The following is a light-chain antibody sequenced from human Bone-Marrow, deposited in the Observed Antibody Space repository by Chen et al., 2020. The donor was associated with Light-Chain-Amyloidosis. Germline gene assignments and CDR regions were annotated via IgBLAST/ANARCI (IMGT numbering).Light chain of an antibody. Sequence: SYELTQPPSVSVSPGQTARITCSGDDLPTKYAYWYQQKPGQAPVLVIHRDTERPSGISERVSGSSSGTTATVTISGVQAEDEADYHCQSADSSGTYEVILGGGTKLTVL. V-gene: IGLV3-25*03. CDR1: DLPTKY. J-gene: IGLJ2*01. CDR2: RDT. CDR3: QSADSSGTYEVI.